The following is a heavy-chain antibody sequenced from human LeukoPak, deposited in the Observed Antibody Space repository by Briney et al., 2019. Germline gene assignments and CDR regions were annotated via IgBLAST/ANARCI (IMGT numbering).Heavy chain of an antibody. CDR3: TTDLAYYYDSSGYQASY. J-gene: IGHJ4*02. Sequence: GGSLRLSCAASGFTFSNAWMSWVRQAPGKGLEWVGRIKSKTDGGTTDYAAPVKGRFTISRDDSKNTLYLQMNSLKTEDTAVYYCTTDLAYYYDSSGYQASYWGQGTLVTVSS. CDR2: IKSKTDGGTT. CDR1: GFTFSNAW. V-gene: IGHV3-15*01. D-gene: IGHD3-22*01.